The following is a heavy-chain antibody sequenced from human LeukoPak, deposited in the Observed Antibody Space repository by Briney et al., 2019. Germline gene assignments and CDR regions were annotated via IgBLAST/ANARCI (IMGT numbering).Heavy chain of an antibody. V-gene: IGHV4-39*01. Sequence: SETLSLTCTVSGGSISSSSYYWGWIRQPPGKGLEWIGSIYYSGSTYYNPSLKSRVTISVDTSKNQFSLKLSSVTAADTAVYYCARRGSSGRSFGYWGQGTLVTVSS. CDR3: ARRGSSGRSFGY. D-gene: IGHD3-22*01. J-gene: IGHJ4*02. CDR2: IYYSGST. CDR1: GGSISSSSYY.